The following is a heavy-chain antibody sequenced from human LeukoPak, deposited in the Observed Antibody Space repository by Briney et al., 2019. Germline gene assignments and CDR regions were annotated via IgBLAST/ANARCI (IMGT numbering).Heavy chain of an antibody. CDR3: ASEEMARTPLED. CDR2: ISYDGSNK. J-gene: IGHJ4*02. Sequence: GGTLRLSCAASGVTFSSYSRHWIRQPPGKGLEWVAVISYDGSNKYYADSVKGRFTISRDNAKNSLYLQMKSLRAEDTAVYYCASEEMARTPLEDWGQGTLVTVSS. D-gene: IGHD5-24*01. V-gene: IGHV3-30*04. CDR1: GVTFSSYS.